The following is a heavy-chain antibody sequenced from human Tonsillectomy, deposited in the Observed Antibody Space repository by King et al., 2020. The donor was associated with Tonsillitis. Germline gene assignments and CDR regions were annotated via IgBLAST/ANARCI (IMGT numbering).Heavy chain of an antibody. CDR3: AKDLGLVTATPNYFDY. CDR2: IYSGGSST. D-gene: IGHD2-21*02. Sequence: VQLVESGGGLVQPGGSLRLSCAASGFTFSSYAMRWVRQAPGKGLEWVSVIYSGGSSTYYADSVKGRFTISRDNSKNTLYLQMNSLRAEDTAVYYCAKDLGLVTATPNYFDYGGQGTLVTVSS. J-gene: IGHJ4*02. V-gene: IGHV3-23*03. CDR1: GFTFSSYA.